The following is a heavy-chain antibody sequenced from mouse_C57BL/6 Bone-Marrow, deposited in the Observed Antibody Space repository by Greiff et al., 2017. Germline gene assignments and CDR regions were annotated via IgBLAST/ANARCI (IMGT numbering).Heavy chain of an antibody. V-gene: IGHV5-16*01. CDR2: INFDGSST. CDR1: GFTFSDYY. J-gene: IGHJ1*03. Sequence: EVKLVESEGGLVQPGSSMKLSCTASGFTFSDYYMAWVRQVPEKGLEWVANINFDGSSTYYLDSLKSRFIISIDNAKNILYLQMSRLKSEDTATYYCARDGRNWYFDVWGTGTTVTVSS. D-gene: IGHD4-1*01. CDR3: ARDGRNWYFDV.